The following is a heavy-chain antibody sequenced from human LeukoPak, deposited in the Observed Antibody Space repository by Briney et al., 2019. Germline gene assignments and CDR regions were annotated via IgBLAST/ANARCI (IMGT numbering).Heavy chain of an antibody. CDR1: GFTFSSYS. CDR3: ARYCSGRCPEYHFDY. CDR2: ISSSSSYI. Sequence: PGGSLRLSCAASGFTFSSYSMNWVRQAPGKGLEWVSSISSSSSYIYYADSVKGRFTISRDNAKNSLYLQMNNLRAEDTAVYYCARYCSGRCPEYHFDYWGQGTLVTVSS. V-gene: IGHV3-21*01. D-gene: IGHD2-15*01. J-gene: IGHJ4*02.